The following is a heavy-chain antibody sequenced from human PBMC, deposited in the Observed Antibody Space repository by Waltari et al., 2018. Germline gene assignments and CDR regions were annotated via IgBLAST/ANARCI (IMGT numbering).Heavy chain of an antibody. V-gene: IGHV1-8*03. CDR1: GSDFTSSD. D-gene: IGHD5-12*01. Sequence: QVKLVQSRADVKKPEASVKVAGKAAGSDFTSSDVNWVRQATGQGLEWMGWMNPNSGNTGYAQKFQGRVTITRNTSISTAYMELSSLRSEDTAVYYCARGGATLRDVWGQGTTVTVSS. J-gene: IGHJ6*02. CDR2: MNPNSGNT. CDR3: ARGGATLRDV.